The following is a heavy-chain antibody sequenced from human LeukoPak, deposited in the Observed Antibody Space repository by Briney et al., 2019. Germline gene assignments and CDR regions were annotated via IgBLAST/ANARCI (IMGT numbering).Heavy chain of an antibody. D-gene: IGHD6-13*01. V-gene: IGHV4-4*07. CDR3: ARVSIAAAGTEAFDI. Sequence: PSETLSLTCTVSGGFISSYYWSWIRQPAGKGLEWIGRIYTSGSTNYNPSLKSRVTMSVDTSKNQFSLKLSSVTAADTAVYYCARVSIAAAGTEAFDIWGQGTMVTVSS. J-gene: IGHJ3*02. CDR2: IYTSGST. CDR1: GGFISSYY.